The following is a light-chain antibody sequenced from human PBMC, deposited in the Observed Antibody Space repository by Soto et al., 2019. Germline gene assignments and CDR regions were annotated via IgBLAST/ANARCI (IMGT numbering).Light chain of an antibody. Sequence: EIVMTQSPATLSVSPGERATLSCRASQSVSSNLAWYQQKPGQAPRLLIHGVSTRATGIPARFSGSGSGTEFTLTISSLQSEDFAVYYCQQYNNWRTFGQGTKVDIK. CDR3: QQYNNWRT. J-gene: IGKJ1*01. CDR2: GVS. V-gene: IGKV3-15*01. CDR1: QSVSSN.